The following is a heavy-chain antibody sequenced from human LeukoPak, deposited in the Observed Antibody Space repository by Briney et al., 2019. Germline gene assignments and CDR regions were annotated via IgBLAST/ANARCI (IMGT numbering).Heavy chain of an antibody. CDR1: GFTFSDYY. J-gene: IGHJ3*02. CDR2: ISSSGSTI. D-gene: IGHD5-24*01. Sequence: TGGSLRLSCAASGFTFSDYYMSWIRQAPGKGLEWVSYISSSGSTIYYADSVKGRFTISRDNAKNSLYLQMNSLRAEDTAVYYCARSRDGYNYYAFDIWGQGTMVTVSS. CDR3: ARSRDGYNYYAFDI. V-gene: IGHV3-11*04.